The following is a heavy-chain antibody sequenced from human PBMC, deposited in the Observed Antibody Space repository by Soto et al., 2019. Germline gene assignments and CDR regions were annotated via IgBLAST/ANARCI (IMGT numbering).Heavy chain of an antibody. CDR1: GYTFTSYG. Sequence: QVQLVQSGAEVKKPGASVKVSCKASGYTFTSYGISWVRQAPGQGLEWMGWISAYNGNTNYAQKLQGRVTMTTDTPTSTAYMELRSLRSDDTAVYYCARAYCSGGSCYPYYYMDVWGKGTTVTVSS. D-gene: IGHD2-15*01. J-gene: IGHJ6*03. CDR3: ARAYCSGGSCYPYYYMDV. V-gene: IGHV1-18*01. CDR2: ISAYNGNT.